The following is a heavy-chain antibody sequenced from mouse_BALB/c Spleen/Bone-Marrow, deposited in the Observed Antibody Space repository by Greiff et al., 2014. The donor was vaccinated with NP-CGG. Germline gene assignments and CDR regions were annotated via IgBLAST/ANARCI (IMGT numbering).Heavy chain of an antibody. Sequence: EVKLMESGAELVKPGASVKLSCTASGFNIKDTYMHWVKQRPEQGLEWIGRIDPANGNTKYDPKFQGKATITADTSSNTAYLQLSSLTSEDTAVYYCARYRLGTYFDYWGQGTTLTVFS. J-gene: IGHJ2*01. CDR3: ARYRLGTYFDY. CDR2: IDPANGNT. D-gene: IGHD2-14*01. V-gene: IGHV14-3*02. CDR1: GFNIKDTY.